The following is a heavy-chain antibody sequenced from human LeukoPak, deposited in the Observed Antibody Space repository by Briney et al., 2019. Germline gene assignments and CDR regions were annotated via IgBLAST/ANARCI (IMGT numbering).Heavy chain of an antibody. CDR2: IYTSGST. J-gene: IGHJ4*02. V-gene: IGHV4-61*02. D-gene: IGHD6-13*01. Sequence: SETLSLTCTVSGNSISSGDYYWRWLRQPAGKGLEWIARIYTSGSTTYNPSLKSRITISADTSENQFSLRLSSVTAANTAVYYCARGPVGYSSSWYNFDYWGQGTLVTVSS. CDR3: ARGPVGYSSSWYNFDY. CDR1: GNSISSGDYY.